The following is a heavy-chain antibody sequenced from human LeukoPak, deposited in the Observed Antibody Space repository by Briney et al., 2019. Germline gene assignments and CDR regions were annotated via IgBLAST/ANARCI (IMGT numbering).Heavy chain of an antibody. CDR3: ARDIIDFWSGYPYYYMDV. CDR1: GGSFSGYY. J-gene: IGHJ6*03. Sequence: PSETLSLACAVYGGSFSGYYWSWIRQPPGKGLEWIGEINHSGSTNYNPSLKSRFTISVDTSKNQFSLKLSSVTAADTAVYYCARDIIDFWSGYPYYYMDVWGKGTTVTVSS. V-gene: IGHV4-34*01. D-gene: IGHD3-3*01. CDR2: INHSGST.